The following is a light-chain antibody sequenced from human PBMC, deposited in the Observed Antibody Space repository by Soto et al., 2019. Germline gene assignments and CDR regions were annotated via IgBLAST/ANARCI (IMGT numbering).Light chain of an antibody. CDR1: SSDVGGYKH. Sequence: QSALSQPASVSGSPGQSITISCTGTSSDVGGYKHVAWYQQYPGKAPKLIIFEVTDRPSGVSNLFSGSKSGNTASLSISGLQAEDEADYYCSSYKSGATLVFGGGTKLTVL. J-gene: IGLJ2*01. CDR3: SSYKSGATLV. V-gene: IGLV2-14*01. CDR2: EVT.